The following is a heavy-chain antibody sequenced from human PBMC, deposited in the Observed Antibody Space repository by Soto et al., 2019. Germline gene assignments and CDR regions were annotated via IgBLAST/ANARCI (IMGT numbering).Heavy chain of an antibody. D-gene: IGHD6-6*01. CDR1: GGSISSSSYY. V-gene: IGHV4-39*01. J-gene: IGHJ6*03. Sequence: SETLSLTCTVSGGSISSSSYYWGWIRQPPGKGLEWIGSIYYSGSTYYNPSLKSRVTISVDTSKNQFSLKLSSVTAADTAVYYCAKGYSSSSNMDVWGKGTTVTVSS. CDR2: IYYSGST. CDR3: AKGYSSSSNMDV.